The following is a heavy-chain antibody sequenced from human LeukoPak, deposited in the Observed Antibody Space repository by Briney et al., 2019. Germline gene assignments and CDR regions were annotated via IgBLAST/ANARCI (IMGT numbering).Heavy chain of an antibody. Sequence: GSLRLSCAASGFTFSSYSMNWVRQAPGKGLEWVSYISSSSSTIYYADSVKGRFTISRDNSKDTLYLQMNGLRAEDTAVYFCAKQSAGSAAWYSLHYDFWGQGTLVTVSS. CDR3: AKQSAGSAAWYSLHYDF. CDR2: ISSSSSTI. V-gene: IGHV3-48*01. D-gene: IGHD6-13*01. CDR1: GFTFSSYS. J-gene: IGHJ4*02.